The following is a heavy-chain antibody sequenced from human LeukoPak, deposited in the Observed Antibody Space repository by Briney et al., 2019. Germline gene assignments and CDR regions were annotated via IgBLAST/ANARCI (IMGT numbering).Heavy chain of an antibody. J-gene: IGHJ4*02. CDR1: GGSFSGYY. V-gene: IGHV4-39*01. CDR2: IYYSGST. Sequence: SETLSLTCAVYGGSFSGYYWGWIRQPPGKGLEWIGSIYYSGSTYYNPSLKSRVTISVDTSKNQFSLKLSSVTAADTAVYYCASPHVLKVRGVTNVYFDYWGQGPLVTVSS. CDR3: ASPHVLKVRGVTNVYFDY. D-gene: IGHD3-10*01.